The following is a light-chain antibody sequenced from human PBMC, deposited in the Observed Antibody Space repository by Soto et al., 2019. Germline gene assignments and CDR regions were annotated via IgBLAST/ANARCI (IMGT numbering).Light chain of an antibody. CDR2: KDT. CDR1: ALPKQY. V-gene: IGLV3-25*03. Sequence: SYELTQPPSVSVSPGQTASITCSGDALPKQYACWYQQKPGQAPVLVIYKDTERPSGIPERFSGSSSGTTVTLTISGVQAEDEADYYCQSADSSVTYVVFGGGTQLTVL. CDR3: QSADSSVTYVV. J-gene: IGLJ2*01.